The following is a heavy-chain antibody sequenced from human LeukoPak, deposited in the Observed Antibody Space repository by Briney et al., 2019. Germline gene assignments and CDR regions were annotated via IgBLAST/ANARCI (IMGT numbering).Heavy chain of an antibody. CDR1: GFTFDDYA. V-gene: IGHV3-43*02. Sequence: GGSLRLSCAASGFTFDDYAMRWVRQAPGKGLEWVSLIFGVGGSTYYADSVKGRFTISRDNSKNSLYLQMNSLRTEDNALYYCAKDHRSYDILTGYYDYWGQGTLVTVSS. J-gene: IGHJ4*02. CDR2: IFGVGGST. CDR3: AKDHRSYDILTGYYDY. D-gene: IGHD3-9*01.